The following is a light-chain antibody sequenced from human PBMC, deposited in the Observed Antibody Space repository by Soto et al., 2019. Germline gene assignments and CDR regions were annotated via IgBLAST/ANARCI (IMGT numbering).Light chain of an antibody. J-gene: IGKJ1*01. V-gene: IGKV3-11*01. CDR2: DAS. CDR1: QSVSSY. CDR3: QQRSNWPWT. Sequence: EIVLTQSPATLSLSPGERATLSCRASQSVSSYLAWYQQKLGQAPRLLIYDASSRASGIPARFSGSGSGTDFTLTISSLEPEDFAVYYCQQRSNWPWTFGQGTKVEIK.